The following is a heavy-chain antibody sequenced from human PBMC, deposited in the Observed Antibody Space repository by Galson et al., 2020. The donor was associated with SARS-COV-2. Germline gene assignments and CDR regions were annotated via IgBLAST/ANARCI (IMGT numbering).Heavy chain of an antibody. CDR2: FDPEDGET. CDR3: ATGVAYCGGDCPNWFDP. D-gene: IGHD2-21*02. Sequence: ASVKVSCKVSGYTLTELSMHWVRQAPGKGLEWMGGFDPEDGETIYAQKFQGRVTMTEDTSTDTAYMELSSLRSEDTAVYYCATGVAYCGGDCPNWFDPWGQGTLVTVSS. CDR1: GYTLTELS. J-gene: IGHJ5*02. V-gene: IGHV1-24*01.